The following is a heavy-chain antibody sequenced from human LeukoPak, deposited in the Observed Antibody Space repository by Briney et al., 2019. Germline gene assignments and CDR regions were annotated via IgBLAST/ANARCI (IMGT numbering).Heavy chain of an antibody. J-gene: IGHJ4*02. D-gene: IGHD3-16*01. V-gene: IGHV4-59*01. CDR1: GGSISSYY. CDR3: ARDNGGRGFDY. CDR2: IYYSGST. Sequence: SETLSLTCTVSGGSISSYYWSWIRQPPGKGLEWIGYIYYSGSTNYNPSLKSRVTISVDTSKNQFPLKLSSVTAADTAVYYCARDNGGRGFDYWGQGTLVTVSS.